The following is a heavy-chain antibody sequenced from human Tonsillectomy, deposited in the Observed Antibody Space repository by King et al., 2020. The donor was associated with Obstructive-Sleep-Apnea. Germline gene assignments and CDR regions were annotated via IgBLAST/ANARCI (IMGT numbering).Heavy chain of an antibody. J-gene: IGHJ4*02. V-gene: IGHV3-64D*09. Sequence: VQLVESGGGLLQPGGSLRLSCSASGFTFSTYPMHWVRQAPGKGLEYVSAISSNGGSTYYADSVKGRFTISRDNSKNTLYLQMSSLRAEDTAVYYCVKDGGDIVLVVAALDYWGQGTLVTVSS. CDR3: VKDGGDIVLVVAALDY. CDR1: GFTFSTYP. CDR2: ISSNGGST. D-gene: IGHD2-15*01.